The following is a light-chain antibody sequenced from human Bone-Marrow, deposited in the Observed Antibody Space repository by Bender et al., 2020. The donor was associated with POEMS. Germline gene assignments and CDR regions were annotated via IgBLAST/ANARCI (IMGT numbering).Light chain of an antibody. CDR1: SSDVGSYNL. CDR3: CSRAGPRAGPRSSWV. Sequence: QSALTQPASVSGSPGQSITISCTGTSSDVGSYNLVSWYQHHPGKAPKLMIYEVSKRPSGVSNRFSGSKSANTASLTISGLQAEDEGDYYCCSRAGPRAGPRSSWVFGGGTKLTVL. V-gene: IGLV2-23*02. J-gene: IGLJ3*02. CDR2: EVS.